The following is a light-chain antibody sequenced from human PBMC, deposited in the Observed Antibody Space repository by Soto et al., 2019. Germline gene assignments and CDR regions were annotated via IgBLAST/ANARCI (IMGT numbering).Light chain of an antibody. CDR1: QSVGSNY. CDR2: GAS. J-gene: IGKJ3*01. Sequence: EIVLTQSPGTLSLSPGERATLYCRASQSVGSNYLAWYQQKPGQAPRVLIYGASSRATGIPDRFSGSGSGADCPLTISRLEPEDFAVYYCQQYTTSPFTFGPGTKVDIK. V-gene: IGKV3-20*01. CDR3: QQYTTSPFT.